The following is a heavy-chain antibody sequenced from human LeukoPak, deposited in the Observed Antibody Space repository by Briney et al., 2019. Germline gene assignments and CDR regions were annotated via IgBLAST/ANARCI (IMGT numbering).Heavy chain of an antibody. CDR2: IIPILGIA. CDR1: GGTFSSYA. J-gene: IGHJ4*02. Sequence: ASVKVSCKASGGTFSSYAISWVRQAPGQGLEWMGRIIPILGIANYAQKFQGRVTITADKSTSTAYMELSSLRSEDTAVYYCARGYYGSGSYYKGGYYFDYWGQGTLVTVSS. V-gene: IGHV1-69*04. CDR3: ARGYYGSGSYYKGGYYFDY. D-gene: IGHD3-10*01.